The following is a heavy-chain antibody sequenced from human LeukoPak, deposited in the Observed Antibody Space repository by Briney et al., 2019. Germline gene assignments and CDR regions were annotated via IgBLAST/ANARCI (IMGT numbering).Heavy chain of an antibody. Sequence: TGGSLRLSCAASGFTFSSYWMSWVRQAPGRGLEWVANIKLDGSKKYYVDSVKGRFTISRDNAKNSLYLEMNSLRAEDTAVYYCARDGVATGSDYWGQGTLVTVSS. J-gene: IGHJ4*02. CDR2: IKLDGSKK. D-gene: IGHD5-12*01. V-gene: IGHV3-7*03. CDR3: ARDGVATGSDY. CDR1: GFTFSSYW.